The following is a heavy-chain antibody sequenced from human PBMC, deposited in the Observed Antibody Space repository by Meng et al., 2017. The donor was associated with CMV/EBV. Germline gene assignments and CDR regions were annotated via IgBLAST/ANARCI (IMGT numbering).Heavy chain of an antibody. J-gene: IGHJ4*02. CDR3: AHRGSYGYHGY. D-gene: IGHD5-18*01. CDR1: GSSLSTSGVG. V-gene: IGHV2-5*02. CDR2: IYWDDDK. Sequence: QITWKASGATLVKPTPTVTLTCTFSGSSLSTSGVGVGWICQPPGKALESLALIYWDDDKRYSPSLKSRLTISKDTSKNQVVLTMTNMDPVDTATYYCAHRGSYGYHGYWGQGTLVTVSS.